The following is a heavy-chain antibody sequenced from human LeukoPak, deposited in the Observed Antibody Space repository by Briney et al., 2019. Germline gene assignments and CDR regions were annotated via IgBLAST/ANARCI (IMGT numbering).Heavy chain of an antibody. D-gene: IGHD1-26*01. CDR2: ISGSGGST. CDR3: ARIVGATPPFDY. CDR1: GFTFSSYA. V-gene: IGHV3-23*01. J-gene: IGHJ4*02. Sequence: VGSLRLSCAASGFTFSSYAMSWVRQAPGKGLEWVSAISGSGGSTYYADSVKGRFTISRDNSKNTLYLQMNSLRAEDTAVYYCARIVGATPPFDYWGQGTLVTVSS.